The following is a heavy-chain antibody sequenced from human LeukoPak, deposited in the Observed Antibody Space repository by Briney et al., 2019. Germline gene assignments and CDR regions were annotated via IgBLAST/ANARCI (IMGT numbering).Heavy chain of an antibody. CDR3: ARDPMVLYSAKDAFDI. CDR1: GYTFTSYG. Sequence: ASVKVSCKASGYTFTSYGISWVRQAPGQGLEWMGWISAYNGNTNYAQKLQGRVTMTTDTSTSTAYMELRSLRSDDTAVYYCARDPMVLYSAKDAFDIWGQGTMVTVSS. D-gene: IGHD3-10*01. V-gene: IGHV1-18*04. CDR2: ISAYNGNT. J-gene: IGHJ3*02.